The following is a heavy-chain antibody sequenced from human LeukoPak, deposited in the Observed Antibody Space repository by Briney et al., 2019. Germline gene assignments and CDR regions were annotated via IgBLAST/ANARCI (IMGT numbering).Heavy chain of an antibody. V-gene: IGHV3-53*01. J-gene: IGHJ4*02. CDR2: IYSGGTT. CDR3: ARVSRDTAMVLDYFDY. Sequence: PGGSLRLSCAASGFTFSSYAMSWVRQAPGKGLEWVSVIYSGGTTYYGDSVKGRFTISRDNSKNTLYLQINSLRAEDTAVYYCARVSRDTAMVLDYFDYWGQGTLVTVSS. CDR1: GFTFSSYA. D-gene: IGHD5-18*01.